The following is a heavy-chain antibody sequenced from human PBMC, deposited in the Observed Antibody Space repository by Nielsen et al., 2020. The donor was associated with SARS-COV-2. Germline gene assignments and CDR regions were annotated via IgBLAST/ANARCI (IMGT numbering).Heavy chain of an antibody. CDR3: ARDAGFWRWADFDY. Sequence: SETLSLNCAVYGGSFSGYYWSWIRQPPGKGLEWIGEINHSGSTNYNPSLKSRVTITVDTSKNQFSLKLSSVTAADTAVYYCARDAGFWRWADFDYWGQGTLVTVSS. CDR1: GGSFSGYY. J-gene: IGHJ4*02. CDR2: INHSGST. V-gene: IGHV4-34*01. D-gene: IGHD3-3*01.